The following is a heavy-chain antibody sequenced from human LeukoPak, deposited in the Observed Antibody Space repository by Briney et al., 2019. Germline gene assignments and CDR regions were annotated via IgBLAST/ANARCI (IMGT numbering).Heavy chain of an antibody. V-gene: IGHV4-59*01. J-gene: IGHJ6*04. Sequence: SETLSLICTVSGGSISSYYWSWIRQPPGKGLEWIGYIYYSGSTNYNPSLKSRVTISVDTSKNQFSLKLSSVTAADTAVYYCARDDPRTTNYGMDVWGKGTTVTVSS. CDR1: GGSISSYY. CDR3: ARDDPRTTNYGMDV. D-gene: IGHD1-1*01. CDR2: IYYSGST.